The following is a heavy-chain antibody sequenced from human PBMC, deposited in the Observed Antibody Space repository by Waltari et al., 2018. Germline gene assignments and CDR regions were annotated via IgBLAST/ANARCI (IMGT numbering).Heavy chain of an antibody. V-gene: IGHV3-33*06. CDR1: GFTFSRYG. Sequence: QVQLVESGGGVVQPGRSLRLSCAASGFTFSRYGMHWVRPAPGRGLEWVAVRMYDGSNKYYADSVKGRFTISRDNSKNTLYLEMNSLGAEDTAVDYCAKDQKRFMRPPSGAFDIWGQGTMVTVSS. CDR2: RMYDGSNK. D-gene: IGHD3-16*01. J-gene: IGHJ3*02. CDR3: AKDQKRFMRPPSGAFDI.